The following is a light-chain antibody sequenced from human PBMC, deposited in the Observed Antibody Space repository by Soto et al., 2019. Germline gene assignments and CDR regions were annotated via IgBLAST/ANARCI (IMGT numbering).Light chain of an antibody. V-gene: IGKV3-11*01. Sequence: EIVLTQSPVTLSLSPGERATLSCRASQSVSRYLAWYQQXXXXAPRLLIYDAFKRATGIPARFSGSGSGTDFTLTISSLEPEDFAVYYCQQRSNWPSTFGGGTKVEIK. CDR2: DAF. CDR1: QSVSRY. J-gene: IGKJ4*01. CDR3: QQRSNWPST.